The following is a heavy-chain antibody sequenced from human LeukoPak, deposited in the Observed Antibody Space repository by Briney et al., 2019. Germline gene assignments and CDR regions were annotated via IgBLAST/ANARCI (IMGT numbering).Heavy chain of an antibody. CDR2: INPNSGGT. V-gene: IGHV1-2*02. CDR3: ARGKDSSSWYVWQQPHWFDP. Sequence: ASVKVSCKASGYTFTGYYMHWVRQAPGQGLEWMGWINPNSGGTNYAQKFQGRVTMTRDTSISTAYMELSRLRSDDTAVYYCARGKDSSSWYVWQQPHWFDPWGRGTLVTVSS. D-gene: IGHD6-13*01. CDR1: GYTFTGYY. J-gene: IGHJ5*02.